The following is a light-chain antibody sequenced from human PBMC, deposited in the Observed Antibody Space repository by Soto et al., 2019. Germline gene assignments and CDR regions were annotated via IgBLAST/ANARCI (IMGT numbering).Light chain of an antibody. CDR2: DAT. J-gene: IGLJ3*02. CDR3: WLSYSGARRV. Sequence: QAVVTQEPSLIVSPGGTVTLTCGSSTGTVTSGHYPYWFQQKPGQAPRTLIYDATNKYSWTPARFSGSLLGGKAALTLSGAQPEDEAEYYCWLSYSGARRVFGGGTKLTVL. V-gene: IGLV7-46*01. CDR1: TGTVTSGHY.